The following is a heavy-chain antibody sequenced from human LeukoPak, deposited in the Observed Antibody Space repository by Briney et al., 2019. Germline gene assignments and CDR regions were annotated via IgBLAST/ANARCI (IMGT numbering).Heavy chain of an antibody. CDR3: ARMGLEELLIDYFDY. V-gene: IGHV3-21*01. Sequence: GGSLRLSCAASGFIFSTYTMSWVRQAPGKGLEWVSSITTSSVYIYYADSVKGRFTISRDNTKNSLYLQMNSLQAEDTAVYYCARMGLEELLIDYFDYWGQGALVTVSS. CDR1: GFIFSTYT. J-gene: IGHJ4*02. D-gene: IGHD3-10*01. CDR2: ITTSSVYI.